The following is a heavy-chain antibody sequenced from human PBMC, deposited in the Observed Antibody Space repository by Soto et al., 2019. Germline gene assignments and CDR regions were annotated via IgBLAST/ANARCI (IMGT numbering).Heavy chain of an antibody. Sequence: ASVKVSCKASGGTFSSYAISWVRQAPGQWLEWMGGIIPIFGTANYAQKFQGRVTTTADKSTSTAYMELSSLRSEDTAVYYCARIAYRGGDCYDSYYYYYGMDVWGQRTTVTVSS. CDR2: IIPIFGTA. CDR1: GGTFSSYA. D-gene: IGHD2-21*02. CDR3: ARIAYRGGDCYDSYYYYYGMDV. V-gene: IGHV1-69*06. J-gene: IGHJ6*02.